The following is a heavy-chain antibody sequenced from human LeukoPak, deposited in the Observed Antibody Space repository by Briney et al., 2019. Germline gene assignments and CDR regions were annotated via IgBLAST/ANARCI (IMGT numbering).Heavy chain of an antibody. CDR3: ARTDSSGYQSPNYYYYGMDV. CDR2: ISYDGSNK. D-gene: IGHD3-22*01. CDR1: GFTFSSYS. V-gene: IGHV3-30*03. Sequence: PGGSLRLSCAASGFTFSSYSMNWVRQAPGKGLEWVAVISYDGSNKYYADSVKGRFTISRDNSKNTLYLQMNSLRAEDTAVYYCARTDSSGYQSPNYYYYGMDVWGQGTTVTVSS. J-gene: IGHJ6*02.